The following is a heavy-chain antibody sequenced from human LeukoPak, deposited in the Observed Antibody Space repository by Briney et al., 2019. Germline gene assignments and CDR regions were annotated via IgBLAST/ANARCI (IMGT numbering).Heavy chain of an antibody. CDR2: IYYSGST. J-gene: IGHJ2*01. D-gene: IGHD1-7*01. CDR1: GGSISSNY. V-gene: IGHV4-59*01. Sequence: SETLSLTCTVSGGSISSNYWSWIRQPPGKGLEWIGYIYYSGSTNYNPSLKSRVTISVDTSKNQFSLKLSSVTAADTAVYYCATALGTAWGRGTLVTVSS. CDR3: ATALGTA.